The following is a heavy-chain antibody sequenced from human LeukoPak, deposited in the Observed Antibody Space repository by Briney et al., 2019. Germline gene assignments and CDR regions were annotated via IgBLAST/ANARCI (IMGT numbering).Heavy chain of an antibody. CDR3: ARDPWQLIYGWYYGMDV. D-gene: IGHD2-15*01. CDR2: ISAYNGNT. V-gene: IGHV1-18*01. CDR1: GYTFTSYG. Sequence: ASVKVSCMASGYTFTSYGISWVRQAPGQGLEWMGWISAYNGNTNYAQKLQGRVTMTTDTSTSTAYMELRSLRSDDTAVYYCARDPWQLIYGWYYGMDVWGQGTTVTVSS. J-gene: IGHJ6*02.